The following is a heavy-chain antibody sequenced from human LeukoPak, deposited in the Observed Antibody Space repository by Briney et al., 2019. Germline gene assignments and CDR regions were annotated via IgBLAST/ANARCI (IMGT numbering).Heavy chain of an antibody. V-gene: IGHV3-30*02. CDR1: GLTFSSYG. CDR3: ARGVVVVPAAPEVFDY. J-gene: IGHJ4*02. D-gene: IGHD2-2*01. CDR2: IRYDGGNK. Sequence: GGSLRLSCAASGLTFSSYGMHWVRQAPGKGLEWVAFIRYDGGNKYYADSVRGRFTISRDNSKNTLYLQMNSLRAEDTAVYYCARGVVVVPAAPEVFDYWGQGTLVTVSS.